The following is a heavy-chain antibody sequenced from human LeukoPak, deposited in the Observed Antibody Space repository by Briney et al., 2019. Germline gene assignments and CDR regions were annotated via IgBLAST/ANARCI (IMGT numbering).Heavy chain of an antibody. CDR2: IRYDGSNK. Sequence: GGSLRLSCAASGFTFSSYAMHWVRQAPGKGLEWVAFIRYDGSNKYYAGSVKGRFTISRDNSKNTLYLQMNSLRVEDTAVYYCAKAIAIMVDYWGQGTLVTVSS. D-gene: IGHD3-16*01. CDR1: GFTFSSYA. CDR3: AKAIAIMVDY. J-gene: IGHJ4*02. V-gene: IGHV3-30*02.